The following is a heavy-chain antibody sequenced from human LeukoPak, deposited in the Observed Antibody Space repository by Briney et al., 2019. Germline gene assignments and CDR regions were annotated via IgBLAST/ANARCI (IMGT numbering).Heavy chain of an antibody. CDR1: GGTFSSYA. V-gene: IGHV1-69*13. J-gene: IGHJ6*03. D-gene: IGHD3-3*01. CDR2: IIPIFGTA. CDR3: ARSSYYDFWSGHSNYYYYMDV. Sequence: ASVKVSCKASGGTFSSYAISWVRQAPGQGLEWMGGIIPIFGTANYAQKFQGRVTITADESTSTAYMELSSLRSEDTAVYYCARSSYYDFWSGHSNYYYYMDVWGKGTTVTVSS.